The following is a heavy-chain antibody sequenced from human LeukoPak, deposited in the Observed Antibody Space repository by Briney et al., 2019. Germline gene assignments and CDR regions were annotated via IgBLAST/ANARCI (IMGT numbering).Heavy chain of an antibody. CDR1: GYTFTSYD. D-gene: IGHD1-26*01. J-gene: IGHJ6*03. Sequence: ASVKVSCKASGYTFTSYDINWVRQATGQGLEWMGWMNPNSGNTGYAQKFQGRVTITRNTSISTAYMELSSLRSEDTAVYYWASRGGGSYFLRGAGYYYYYYMDVWGKGTTVTVSS. V-gene: IGHV1-8*03. CDR3: ASRGGGSYFLRGAGYYYYYYMDV. CDR2: MNPNSGNT.